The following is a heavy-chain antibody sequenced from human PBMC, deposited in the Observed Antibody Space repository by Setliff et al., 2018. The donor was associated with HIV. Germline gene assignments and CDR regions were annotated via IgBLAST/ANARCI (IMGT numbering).Heavy chain of an antibody. V-gene: IGHV4-34*01. CDR3: ARTAPPRIAAPYNDPFDI. CDR2: INQSGNT. Sequence: LSLTCAIYGGSFNVYSWSWIRQPPGKGLEWIGEINQSGNTKYNPSLKSRVSISVDTSKAQFTLDLASVTAADMAVYYCARTAPPRIAAPYNDPFDIWGQGTMVTVSS. D-gene: IGHD6-13*01. CDR1: GGSFNVYS. J-gene: IGHJ3*02.